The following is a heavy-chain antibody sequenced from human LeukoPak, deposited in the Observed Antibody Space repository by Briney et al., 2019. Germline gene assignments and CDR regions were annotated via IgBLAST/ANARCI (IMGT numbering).Heavy chain of an antibody. CDR2: IKPSDGDT. CDR1: GYNLSGHD. V-gene: IGHV1-2*02. D-gene: IGHD1-26*01. CDR3: ASPPLSSAMYYAH. Sequence: ASVKVSCKASGYNLSGHDMHWVRQAPGHGLEGMGWIKPSDGDTNYAQNFQGRVTMTRDTSISTAYMELSSLRSDDTAVYYCASPPLSSAMYYAHWGQGTLVTVSS. J-gene: IGHJ4*02.